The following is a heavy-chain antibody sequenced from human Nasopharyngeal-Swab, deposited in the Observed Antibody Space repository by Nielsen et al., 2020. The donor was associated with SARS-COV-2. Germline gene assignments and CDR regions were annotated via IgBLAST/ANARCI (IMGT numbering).Heavy chain of an antibody. Sequence: VCQAPGKGLEWVAVISYDGSNKYYADSVKGRFTISRDNSKNTLYLQMNSLRAEDTAVYYCAKDLGVGYYDSSGYYSDAFDIWGQGTMVTVSS. CDR3: AKDLGVGYYDSSGYYSDAFDI. V-gene: IGHV3-30*18. CDR2: ISYDGSNK. D-gene: IGHD3-22*01. J-gene: IGHJ3*02.